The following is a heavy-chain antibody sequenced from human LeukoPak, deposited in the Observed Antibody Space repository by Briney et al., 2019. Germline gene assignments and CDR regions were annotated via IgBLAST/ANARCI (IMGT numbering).Heavy chain of an antibody. D-gene: IGHD1-26*01. CDR1: GFIFSGST. J-gene: IGHJ4*02. Sequence: GGSLKLSCAASGFIFSGSTMHWVRQASGKGLEWVGRIRSKANSYATEYAASVKGRFTISRDDSKNTAYLQMNSLKTEDTAVYYCARDPTVYGMRGSYYGGFDYWGQGTLVTVSS. CDR2: IRSKANSYAT. CDR3: ARDPTVYGMRGSYYGGFDY. V-gene: IGHV3-73*01.